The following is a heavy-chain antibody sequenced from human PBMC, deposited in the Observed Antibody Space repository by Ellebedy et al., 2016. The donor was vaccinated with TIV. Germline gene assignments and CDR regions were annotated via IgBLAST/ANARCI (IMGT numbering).Heavy chain of an antibody. Sequence: MPSETLSLTCTVSGGSISSYYWSWIRQPLGKGLEWIGYIYYSGSSDYNPSLKSRVTISVDTSKNQFSLQLSSVTAADTAVYYCARGGSFRYYFDYWGQGTLVTVSS. CDR2: IYYSGSS. J-gene: IGHJ4*02. V-gene: IGHV4-59*01. CDR1: GGSISSYY. CDR3: ARGGSFRYYFDY. D-gene: IGHD1-26*01.